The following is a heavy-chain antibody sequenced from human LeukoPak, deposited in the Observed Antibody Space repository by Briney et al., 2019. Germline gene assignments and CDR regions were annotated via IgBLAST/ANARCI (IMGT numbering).Heavy chain of an antibody. CDR2: IKEDGSET. CDR3: ARDDEFTLGTDS. CDR1: GFTFSRYW. J-gene: IGHJ4*02. D-gene: IGHD3-16*01. Sequence: GGSLRLSCAASGFTFSRYWMSWVRQAPGKGLEWVANIKEDGSETYYADSVKGRFTISRDNAKSSLFLQMNSLRAEDTAVYYCARDDEFTLGTDSWGQGTLVTVSS. V-gene: IGHV3-7*01.